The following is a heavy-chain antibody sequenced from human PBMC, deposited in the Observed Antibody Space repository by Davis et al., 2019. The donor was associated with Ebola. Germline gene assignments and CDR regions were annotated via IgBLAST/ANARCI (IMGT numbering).Heavy chain of an antibody. CDR1: GFTFSSYD. V-gene: IGHV3-13*01. CDR2: IGTAGDT. D-gene: IGHD2-2*02. CDR3: ARSCSSTSCYTVHGAFDI. J-gene: IGHJ3*02. Sequence: GESLKISCAASGFTFSSYDMHWVRQATGKGLEWVSAIGTAGDTYYPGSVKGRFTISRENAKNSLYLQMNSLRAEDTAVYYCARSCSSTSCYTVHGAFDIWGQGTMVTVSS.